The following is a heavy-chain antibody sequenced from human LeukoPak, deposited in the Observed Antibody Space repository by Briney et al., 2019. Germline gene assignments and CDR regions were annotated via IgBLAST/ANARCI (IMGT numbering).Heavy chain of an antibody. CDR1: GGSIISSSYY. V-gene: IGHV4-39*01. J-gene: IGHJ4*02. Sequence: PSETLSLTCTVSGGSIISSSYYWGWIRQPPGKGLELIGSIYYSGSTYYSPSLKSRVTISVDASNQFSLKVNSVTAADTAVYYCARWGAYTTGDYGDLDFWGQGTLVTVSS. CDR2: IYYSGST. CDR3: ARWGAYTTGDYGDLDF. D-gene: IGHD4-17*01.